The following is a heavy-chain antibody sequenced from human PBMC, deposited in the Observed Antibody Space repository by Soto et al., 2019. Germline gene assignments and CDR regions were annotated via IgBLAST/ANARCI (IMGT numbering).Heavy chain of an antibody. CDR3: ARGSFQQSPGSGVIRAYYLDN. D-gene: IGHD2-21*01. CDR2: INHSGST. J-gene: IGHJ4*02. V-gene: IGHV4-34*01. Sequence: QVRLQQWGAGLLKPSETLSLTCAVYGGSFSNNYWTWIRQPPGKGLEWIGEINHSGSTNYNPSLKSRVSISVDTSKNQFSLKLSSVTTADTAVYYCARGSFQQSPGSGVIRAYYLDNWGQGTLVTVSS. CDR1: GGSFSNNY.